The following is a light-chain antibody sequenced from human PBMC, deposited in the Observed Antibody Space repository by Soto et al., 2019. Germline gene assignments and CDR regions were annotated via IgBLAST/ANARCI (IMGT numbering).Light chain of an antibody. CDR2: EVS. Sequence: QSALTQPPSVSGSPGQSVTISCTGSSSDVGSNNRVSWYQQPPGTAPKFIIYEVSIRPSGVPDRFSGSKSGNTASLTISGLQAEDEADYYCSSYISSSSSVVFGGGTKLTVL. CDR1: SSDVGSNNR. V-gene: IGLV2-18*02. J-gene: IGLJ2*01. CDR3: SSYISSSSSVV.